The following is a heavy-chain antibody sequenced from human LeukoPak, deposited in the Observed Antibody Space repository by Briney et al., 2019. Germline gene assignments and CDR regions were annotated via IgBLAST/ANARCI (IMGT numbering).Heavy chain of an antibody. CDR1: GFTLSSYS. CDR2: ISSSSTHI. D-gene: IGHD6-6*01. J-gene: IGHJ4*02. V-gene: IGHV3-21*01. CDR3: ARSEHSSSSFDY. Sequence: GGSLRLSCAASGFTLSSYSMNWVRQAPGKGLEWVSYISSSSTHIYDADSVKGRFTISRDNARNSLYLQMNSLRAEDTAIYYCARSEHSSSSFDYWGREPWSPSPQ.